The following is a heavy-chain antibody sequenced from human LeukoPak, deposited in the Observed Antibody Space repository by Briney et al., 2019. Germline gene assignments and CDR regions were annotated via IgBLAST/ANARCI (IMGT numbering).Heavy chain of an antibody. D-gene: IGHD4-17*01. Sequence: ETLSLTCTVSGGSISSSNYYWGWIRQPPGKGLEWVANIKQDGSEKYYVDSVKGRFTISRDNAKNSLYLQMNSLRAEDTAVYYCARDRGADYWGQGTLVTVSS. V-gene: IGHV3-7*01. CDR3: ARDRGADY. CDR2: IKQDGSEK. J-gene: IGHJ4*02. CDR1: GGSISSSNYY.